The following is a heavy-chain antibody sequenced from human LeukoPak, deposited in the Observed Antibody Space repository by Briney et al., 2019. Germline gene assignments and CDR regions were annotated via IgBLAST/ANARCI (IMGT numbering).Heavy chain of an antibody. CDR3: AKGIYCTSTNCYTPSDH. V-gene: IGHV3-23*01. D-gene: IGHD2-2*02. CDR2: IGAGDGNT. CDR1: GFSCSNYA. Sequence: GGSLRLSCAASGFSCSNYAMSWVRQAPGKGLEWVSTIGAGDGNTYYADSVQGRFTFSRDNSRNTLYLQMNSLRAEDTAIYYCAKGIYCTSTNCYTPSDHWGQGTLVTVSS. J-gene: IGHJ4*02.